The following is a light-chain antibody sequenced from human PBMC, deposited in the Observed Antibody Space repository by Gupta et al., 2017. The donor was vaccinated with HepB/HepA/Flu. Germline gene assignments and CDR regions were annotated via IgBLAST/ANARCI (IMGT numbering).Light chain of an antibody. V-gene: IGKV3-15*01. CDR1: QSVSSN. CDR2: DGS. Sequence: EVVMTQSPATLSVSPGERATLSCRASQSVSSNLAWYQQKPGQAPRLLIYDGSTRATCIPGRFQGNWFWAEFTLTISSLQSEDVAVYYCQQYKHWPPLTFGGGTKVEIK. J-gene: IGKJ4*01. CDR3: QQYKHWPPLT.